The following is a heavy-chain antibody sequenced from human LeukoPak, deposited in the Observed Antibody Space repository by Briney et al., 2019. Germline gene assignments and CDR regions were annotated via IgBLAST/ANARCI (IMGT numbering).Heavy chain of an antibody. CDR3: ARRWNYGRNYYIDV. V-gene: IGHV4-34*01. Sequence: PSETLSLTCAVYGGSFSNYYWSWIRQPPGKGLEWIGEINDSGRTNYNPSLMSRVTVSVDTSKKQFSLRLTSVTATDTAVHYCARRWNYGRNYYIDVWGKGATVSVSS. D-gene: IGHD1-7*01. J-gene: IGHJ6*03. CDR1: GGSFSNYY. CDR2: INDSGRT.